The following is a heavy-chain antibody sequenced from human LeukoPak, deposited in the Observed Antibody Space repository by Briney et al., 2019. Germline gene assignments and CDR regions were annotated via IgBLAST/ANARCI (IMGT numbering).Heavy chain of an antibody. CDR3: ARVSRGGYCSGGSCYYFDY. V-gene: IGHV1-69*13. CDR1: GYTFTSYG. Sequence: GASVKVSCKASGYTFTSYGISWVRQAPGQGLEWMGGIIPIFGTANYAQKFQGRVTITADESTSTAYMELSSLRSEDTAVYYCARVSRGGYCSGGSCYYFDYWAREPWSPSPQ. D-gene: IGHD2-15*01. J-gene: IGHJ4*02. CDR2: IIPIFGTA.